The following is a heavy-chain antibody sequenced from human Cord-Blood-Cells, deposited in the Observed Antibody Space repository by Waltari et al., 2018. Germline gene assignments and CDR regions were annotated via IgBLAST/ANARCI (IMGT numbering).Heavy chain of an antibody. CDR2: ISAYNGNT. CDR1: GYTFTSYG. D-gene: IGHD6-19*01. CDR3: ARHPLRGPVAGMIFLNWFDP. J-gene: IGHJ5*02. V-gene: IGHV1-18*04. Sequence: QVQLVQSGAEVKKPGASVKVSCKASGYTFTSYGISWVRQAPGQGLEWMGWISAYNGNTNYAQKPQGRVTMTTDTSTSTAYMELRSLRSDDTAVYYCARHPLRGPVAGMIFLNWFDPWGQGTLVTVSS.